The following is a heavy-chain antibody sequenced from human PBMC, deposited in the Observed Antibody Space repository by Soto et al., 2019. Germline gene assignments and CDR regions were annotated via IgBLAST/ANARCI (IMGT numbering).Heavy chain of an antibody. V-gene: IGHV1-69*06. J-gene: IGHJ4*02. CDR1: GGTFSTYA. Sequence: SVKVSCKASGGTFSTYAFSWVRQAPGQGLEWVGGIIAVFGATFYAQKFQGRVTITADTSTSTAYMELRSLRSDDTAVYYCARDGGYVVTDFDYWGQGTLVTVSS. CDR2: IIAVFGAT. D-gene: IGHD5-12*01. CDR3: ARDGGYVVTDFDY.